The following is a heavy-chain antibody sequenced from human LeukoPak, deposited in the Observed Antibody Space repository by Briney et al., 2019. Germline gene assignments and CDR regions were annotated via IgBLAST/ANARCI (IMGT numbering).Heavy chain of an antibody. CDR3: ARVAGGYYDSSGYPRYNWFDP. V-gene: IGHV1-8*01. J-gene: IGHJ5*02. CDR1: GYIFSSYN. Sequence: ASVKVSCKASGYIFSSYNINWVRQATGQGLEWMGWMNPNSGNTGYAQKFQGRVTMTRNTSISTAYMELSSLRSEDTAVYYCARVAGGYYDSSGYPRYNWFDPWGQGSLVTVSS. D-gene: IGHD3-22*01. CDR2: MNPNSGNT.